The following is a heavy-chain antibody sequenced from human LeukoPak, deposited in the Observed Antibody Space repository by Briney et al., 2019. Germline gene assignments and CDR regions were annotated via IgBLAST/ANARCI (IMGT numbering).Heavy chain of an antibody. V-gene: IGHV3-74*01. J-gene: IGHJ4*02. CDR3: ARGMTYYYGSGKFDY. CDR2: TNTDGSST. D-gene: IGHD3-10*01. Sequence: GGSLRLSCTASGFTFSDYWTHWVRQAPGKELVWVSRTNTDGSSTTYADSVKGRFTISRDNAKNTVYPEMNSLRAEDTAVYYCARGMTYYYGSGKFDYWGQGSLVTVSS. CDR1: GFTFSDYW.